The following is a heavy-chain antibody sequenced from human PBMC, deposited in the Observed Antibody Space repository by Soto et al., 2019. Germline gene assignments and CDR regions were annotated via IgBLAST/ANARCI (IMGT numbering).Heavy chain of an antibody. J-gene: IGHJ4*02. Sequence: ASVKVSCKVSGYTLTELSMHWVRQAPGKGLEWMGCFDPEDGETIYAQKFQGRVTMTEDTSTDTAYMELSSLRSDDTAVYYCATAPRSPLPPLDYWGQGTLVTVSS. V-gene: IGHV1-24*01. CDR3: ATAPRSPLPPLDY. D-gene: IGHD1-26*01. CDR2: FDPEDGET. CDR1: GYTLTELS.